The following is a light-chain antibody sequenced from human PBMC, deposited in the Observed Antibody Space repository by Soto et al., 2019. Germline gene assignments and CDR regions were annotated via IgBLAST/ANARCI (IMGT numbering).Light chain of an antibody. J-gene: IGLJ1*01. CDR1: SSDIDAYNY. Sequence: QSALTQPASVSGSPGQSITISCTGTSSDIDAYNYVSWYQQHPGKAPKVMIYEVTYRPSGVPNRFSGSKSGNTASLTISGLQAEDEAEYYCSSYTGSSTLYVFGTGTKVTVL. CDR2: EVT. V-gene: IGLV2-14*01. CDR3: SSYTGSSTLYV.